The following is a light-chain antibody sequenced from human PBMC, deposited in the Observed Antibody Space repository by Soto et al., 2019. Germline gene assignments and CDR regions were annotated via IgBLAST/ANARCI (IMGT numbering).Light chain of an antibody. CDR2: EVT. V-gene: IGLV2-23*02. CDR1: SSDVGSYNL. J-gene: IGLJ2*01. Sequence: QSALTQPASVSGSPGQSITISCTGTSSDVGSYNLVSWYQQYPGKAPKLMIYEVTKRPSGVSDRFSGSKSGNTASLTISGLQAEDEADYYCCSYAGGLIFGGGTKVTVL. CDR3: CSYAGGLI.